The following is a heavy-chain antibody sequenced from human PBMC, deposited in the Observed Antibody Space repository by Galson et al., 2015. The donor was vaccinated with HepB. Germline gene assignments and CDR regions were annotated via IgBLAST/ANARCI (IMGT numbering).Heavy chain of an antibody. CDR1: SGSATGSSYY. CDR2: IYYSGST. D-gene: IGHD2-2*01. Sequence: SETLSLTCTVSSGSATGSSYYWGWIRQPPGEGLGWIGSIYYSGSTYYSPSLKSRVTISVDTSKNQFSLKLSSVTAADTAVYYCARRGCTTTICHDSYYYYYGMDVWGQGTTVTVSS. CDR3: ARRGCTTTICHDSYYYYYGMDV. J-gene: IGHJ6*02. V-gene: IGHV4-39*01.